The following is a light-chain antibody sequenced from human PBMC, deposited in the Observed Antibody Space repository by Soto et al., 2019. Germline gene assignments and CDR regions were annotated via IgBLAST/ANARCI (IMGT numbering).Light chain of an antibody. CDR2: GAS. Sequence: EIVLTQSPGTLSLSPGERATLSCRASQSVSSYYLAWYQQKPGQAPRLLIYGASSRATGIPDRFSGSGSGTAFTLTISRLEPEDFAVYYCHHYDTSPWTFGQGTKVDI. J-gene: IGKJ1*01. CDR3: HHYDTSPWT. CDR1: QSVSSYY. V-gene: IGKV3-20*01.